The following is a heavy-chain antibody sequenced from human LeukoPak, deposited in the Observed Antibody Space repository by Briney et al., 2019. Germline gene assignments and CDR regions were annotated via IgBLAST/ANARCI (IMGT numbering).Heavy chain of an antibody. J-gene: IGHJ4*02. D-gene: IGHD3-22*01. CDR2: IYYSGST. CDR1: GGSISSNSYY. V-gene: IGHV4-39*07. CDR3: AREILYDSTGYYL. Sequence: PSETLSLTCTVSGGSISSNSYYWGWIRQPPGKGLEWIGSIYYSGSTYYNPSLNIRVTISLDTSKNQFSLNLRSVTAADTAVYYCAREILYDSTGYYLWGQGTLVTVSS.